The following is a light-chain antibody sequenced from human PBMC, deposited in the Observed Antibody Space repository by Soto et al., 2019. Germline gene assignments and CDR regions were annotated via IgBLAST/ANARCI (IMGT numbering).Light chain of an antibody. CDR2: SAT. Sequence: DIQMTQSPSSLSASVGDRVTISCRASQSVSGYLHWYQQKPGRAPNLLIYSATTSQSGVPSRFSGSGSGTDFTLTISSLQPEDFATYYCQQTHSIPKTFGQGTKVDIK. CDR3: QQTHSIPKT. V-gene: IGKV1-39*01. J-gene: IGKJ1*01. CDR1: QSVSGY.